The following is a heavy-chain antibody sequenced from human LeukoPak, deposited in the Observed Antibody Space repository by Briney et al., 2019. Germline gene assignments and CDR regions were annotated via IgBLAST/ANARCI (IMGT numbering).Heavy chain of an antibody. CDR3: ARDVHGDYGSGWFDP. J-gene: IGHJ5*02. CDR2: IMPLFGTA. Sequence: ASVKVSCKASGYTFTSDYIHWVRQAPGQGLEWLGGIMPLFGTAGYAQKFQGRVTITKDESTRTVYLELTSLTSDDTAVYYCARDVHGDYGSGWFDPWGQGTPVSVSS. D-gene: IGHD4-17*01. V-gene: IGHV1-46*01. CDR1: GYTFTSDY.